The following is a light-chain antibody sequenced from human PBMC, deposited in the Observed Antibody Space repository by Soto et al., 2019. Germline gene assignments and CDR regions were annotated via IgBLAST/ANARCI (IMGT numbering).Light chain of an antibody. CDR2: GAT. CDR3: QQYNNWPRT. V-gene: IGKV3-15*01. J-gene: IGKJ1*01. CDR1: QSVSSSY. Sequence: DIVLTQSPATLSLSPGERATLSCRASQSVSSSYLAWYQQKPGQAPRLLIHGATTRATGIPARFSGSGSGTEFTLTISSLRSEDFAVYYCQQYNNWPRTFGQGTKVDI.